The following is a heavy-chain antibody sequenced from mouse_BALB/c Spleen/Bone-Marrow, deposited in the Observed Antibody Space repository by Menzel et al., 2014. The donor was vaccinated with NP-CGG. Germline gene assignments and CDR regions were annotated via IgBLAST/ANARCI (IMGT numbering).Heavy chain of an antibody. CDR3: ARYDGYFDY. V-gene: IGHV1-54*01. D-gene: IGHD2-3*01. CDR1: GYAFTDYL. CDR2: INPGSGST. J-gene: IGHJ2*01. Sequence: QVQLKDSGAELVRPGTSVKVSCKASGYAFTDYLMEWLKQRPGQGLEWIGVINPGSGSTNYNEKFKDKATLTADKSSSTAYMQLSSLTSDDSAVYFCARYDGYFDYWGQGTIPTVSS.